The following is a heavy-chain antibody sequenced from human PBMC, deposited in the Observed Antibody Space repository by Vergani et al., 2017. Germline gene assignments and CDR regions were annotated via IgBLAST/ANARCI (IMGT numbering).Heavy chain of an antibody. CDR2: ISGSGGST. CDR3: AKVYNIVVVPAAIGWFDP. J-gene: IGHJ5*02. V-gene: IGHV3-23*01. CDR1: GFTFSSYA. D-gene: IGHD2-2*01. Sequence: EVQLLESGGGLVQPGGSLRLSCAASGFTFSSYAMSWVRQAPGKGLEWVSAISGSGGSTYYADSVKGRFTISRDNSKNTLYLQMNSLRAEDTAVYYCAKVYNIVVVPAAIGWFDPWGQGTLVTVSS.